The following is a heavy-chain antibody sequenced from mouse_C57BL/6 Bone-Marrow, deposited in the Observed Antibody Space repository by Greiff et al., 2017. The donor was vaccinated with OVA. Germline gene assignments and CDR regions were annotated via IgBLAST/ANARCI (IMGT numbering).Heavy chain of an antibody. Sequence: VQLQQPGAELVKPGASVKMSCKASGYTFTSYWITWVKQRPGQGLEWIGDIYPGSGSTNYNEKFKSKATLTVDTSSSTAYMQLSSLTSEDSAVYYCAREHYGSSYDFDYWGQGTTLTVSS. J-gene: IGHJ2*01. CDR2: IYPGSGST. D-gene: IGHD1-1*01. CDR1: GYTFTSYW. CDR3: AREHYGSSYDFDY. V-gene: IGHV1-55*01.